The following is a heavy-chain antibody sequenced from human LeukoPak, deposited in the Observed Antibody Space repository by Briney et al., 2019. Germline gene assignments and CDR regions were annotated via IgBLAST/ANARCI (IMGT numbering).Heavy chain of an antibody. J-gene: IGHJ4*02. V-gene: IGHV3-21*01. CDR2: FSSTSNHI. Sequence: GGSLRLSCVASGFTFCTYTMNWVRQAPGKGLEWVSSFSSTSNHIYYADSLKGRFTISRDNAKNSLYLQVNSLRAEDTAVYYGLGWRGGPGGRDGYKVDYWGQGTLVTVSS. D-gene: IGHD5-24*01. CDR1: GFTFCTYT. CDR3: LGWRGGPGGRDGYKVDY.